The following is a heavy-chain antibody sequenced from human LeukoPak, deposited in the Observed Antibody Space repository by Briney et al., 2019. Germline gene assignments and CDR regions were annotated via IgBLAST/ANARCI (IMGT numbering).Heavy chain of an antibody. V-gene: IGHV4-38-2*02. D-gene: IGHD3-3*01. J-gene: IGHJ5*02. CDR3: ARGSQTFWSGYHWFDP. CDR2: IYHSGST. CDR1: GYSISSGYY. Sequence: PSETLSLTCTASGYSISSGYYWGWIRQPPGKGLEWIGSIYHSGSTYYNPSLKSRVTISVDTSKNQFSLKLSSVTAADTAVYYCARGSQTFWSGYHWFDPWGQGTLVTVSS.